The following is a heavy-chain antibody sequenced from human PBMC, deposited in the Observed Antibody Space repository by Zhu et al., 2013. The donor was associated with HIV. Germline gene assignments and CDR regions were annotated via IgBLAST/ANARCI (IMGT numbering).Heavy chain of an antibody. Sequence: QVQLVQSGTEVKKPGSSVKVSCEASGGTLKSSGMTWVRQAPGQGLEWMGGIMPILDTANYARKFKGRVTITANESTTTAYMELSGLSSEDTAVYYCARVAPSDYYYYMDVWGKGTTVTVSS. V-gene: IGHV1-69*01. J-gene: IGHJ6*03. CDR2: IMPILDTA. CDR1: GGTLKSSG. CDR3: ARVAPSDYYYYMDV.